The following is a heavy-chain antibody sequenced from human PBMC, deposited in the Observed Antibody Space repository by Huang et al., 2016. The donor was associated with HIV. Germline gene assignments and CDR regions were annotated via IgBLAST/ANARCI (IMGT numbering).Heavy chain of an antibody. D-gene: IGHD4-4*01. CDR1: GGPFRSYS. CDR2: LMPVLDSP. V-gene: IGHV1-69*13. CDR3: ARGSLEYSVSSSLDY. Sequence: QVQLLQSGAEVKKPGSSVKVSCKASGGPFRSYSIAWVRQAPGQGLEWMASLMPVLDSPNYAQRLQGRVRVNADESTSTVYMELRDLRPDDTAVYFCARGSLEYSVSSSLDYWGQGTHVTVSS. J-gene: IGHJ4*02.